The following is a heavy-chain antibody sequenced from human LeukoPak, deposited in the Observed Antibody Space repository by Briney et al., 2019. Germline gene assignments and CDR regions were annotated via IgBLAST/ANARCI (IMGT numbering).Heavy chain of an antibody. CDR3: AREDGVTMVRGDYYYYGMDV. V-gene: IGHV3-48*03. J-gene: IGHJ6*04. Sequence: GGSLRLSCAASGFTFSSYEMNWVRQAPGKGLEWVSYISSSGSTIYYADSVKGRFTISRDNAKNSLYLQMNSLRAEDTAVYYCAREDGVTMVRGDYYYYGMDVWGKGTTVTVSP. CDR1: GFTFSSYE. D-gene: IGHD3-10*01. CDR2: ISSSGSTI.